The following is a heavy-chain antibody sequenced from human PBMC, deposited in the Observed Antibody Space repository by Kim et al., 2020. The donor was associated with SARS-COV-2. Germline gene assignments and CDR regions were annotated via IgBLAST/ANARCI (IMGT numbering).Heavy chain of an antibody. V-gene: IGHV3-48*03. CDR3: ARGPGDFWSGYYTLFDY. D-gene: IGHD3-3*01. CDR2: ISSSGSTI. J-gene: IGHJ4*02. Sequence: GGSLRLSCAASGFTFSSYEMNWVRQAPGKGLEWVSYISSSGSTIYYADSVKGRFTISRDNAKNSLYLQMNSLRAEDTAVYYCARGPGDFWSGYYTLFDYWGQGTLVTVSS. CDR1: GFTFSSYE.